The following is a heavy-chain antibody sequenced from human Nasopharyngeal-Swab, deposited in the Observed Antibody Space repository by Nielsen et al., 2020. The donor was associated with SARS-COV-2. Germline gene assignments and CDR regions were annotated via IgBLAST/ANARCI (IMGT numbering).Heavy chain of an antibody. Sequence: GESLKISCAASEFTFSVFAMSWVRQAPGKGLEWVSGISENGDTYYADSVKGRFTITRDNSKNTLYLQMNSLRADDTGVYFCAKDDRRITMFGVVIPPHGMDVWGQGTTVVVSS. J-gene: IGHJ6*02. D-gene: IGHD3-3*01. CDR2: ISENGDT. CDR1: EFTFSVFA. V-gene: IGHV3-23*01. CDR3: AKDDRRITMFGVVIPPHGMDV.